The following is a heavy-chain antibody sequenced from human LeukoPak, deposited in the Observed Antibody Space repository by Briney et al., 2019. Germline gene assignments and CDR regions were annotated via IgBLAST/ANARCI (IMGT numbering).Heavy chain of an antibody. Sequence: GASVKVSCKASGYTFTGYYMHWVRQAPGQGLEWMGWINPNSGGTNYAQKFQGRVTMTRDTSISTAYMELSRLRSDDTAVYYCARDLTSHRFGDVNYFDYWGQGTLVTVSS. V-gene: IGHV1-2*02. D-gene: IGHD3-3*01. J-gene: IGHJ4*02. CDR2: INPNSGGT. CDR3: ARDLTSHRFGDVNYFDY. CDR1: GYTFTGYY.